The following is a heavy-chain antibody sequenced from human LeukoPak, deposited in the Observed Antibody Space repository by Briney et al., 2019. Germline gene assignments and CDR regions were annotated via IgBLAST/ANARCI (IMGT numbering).Heavy chain of an antibody. CDR2: IYYSGST. CDR3: ASFNYDFWTH. D-gene: IGHD3-3*01. CDR1: GGSISSYY. V-gene: IGHV4-59*01. Sequence: SETLSLTCTVSGGSISSYYWSWTRQPPGKGLEWIGYIYYSGSTNYNPSLKSRVTISVDTSKNQFSLKLSSVTAADTAVYYCASFNYDFWTHWGQGTLVTVSS. J-gene: IGHJ4*02.